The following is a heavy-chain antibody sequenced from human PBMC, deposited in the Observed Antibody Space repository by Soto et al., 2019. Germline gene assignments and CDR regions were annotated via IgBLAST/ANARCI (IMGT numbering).Heavy chain of an antibody. CDR3: ARYCSGAGWDDGNMDV. Sequence: EVHLVESGGGLVQPGGSLRLSCAASGITFSNYEMNWVRQAPGKGLEWVSYISSSGGTVYYADSVKGRFSVSRDNAKNPLYLRRNCARVDDTAAYYCARYCSGAGWDDGNMDVWGQGSTVPVCS. CDR1: GITFSNYE. CDR2: ISSSGGTV. V-gene: IGHV3-48*03. D-gene: IGHD2-15*01. J-gene: IGHJ6*02.